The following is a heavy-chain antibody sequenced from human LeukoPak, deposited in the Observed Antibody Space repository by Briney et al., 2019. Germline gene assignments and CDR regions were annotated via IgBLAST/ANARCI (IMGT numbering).Heavy chain of an antibody. CDR1: GFTFDDYA. D-gene: IGHD3-22*01. Sequence: PGRSLRLSCAGSGFTFDDYAMHWVRQAPGKGLEWVSGISWNSGSIGYADSVKGRFTISRDNAKNSLYLQMNSLRAEDTALYYCAKSPHYYDSNFDYWGQGTLVTVSS. CDR3: AKSPHYYDSNFDY. V-gene: IGHV3-9*01. CDR2: ISWNSGSI. J-gene: IGHJ4*02.